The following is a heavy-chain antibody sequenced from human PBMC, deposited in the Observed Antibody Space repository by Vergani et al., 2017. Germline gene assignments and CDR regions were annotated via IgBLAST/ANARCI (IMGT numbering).Heavy chain of an antibody. Sequence: QLQLQESGPGLVKPSETLSLTCTVSGGSISSSSYYWGWIRQPPGKGLEWIGSIYYSGSTNYNPSLKSRVTISVDTSKNQFSLKLSSVTAADTAVYYCARGKGGYCSSTSCRGYYYYYMDVWGKGTTVTVSS. CDR1: GGSISSSSYY. D-gene: IGHD2-2*01. CDR2: IYYSGST. J-gene: IGHJ6*03. CDR3: ARGKGGYCSSTSCRGYYYYYMDV. V-gene: IGHV4-39*07.